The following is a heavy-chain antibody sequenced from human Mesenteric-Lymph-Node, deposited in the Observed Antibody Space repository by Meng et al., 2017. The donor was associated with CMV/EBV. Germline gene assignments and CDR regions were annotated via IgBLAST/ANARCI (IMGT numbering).Heavy chain of an antibody. Sequence: GGSLKISCAASGFSFSSYGMHWVRQAPGKGLEWVAFIRYDGSNKYYADSVKGRFTISRDNSKNTLYLQMNSLRAEDTAVYYCAKESKGITFGGLYYYYGMDVWGQGTTVTVSS. CDR3: AKESKGITFGGLYYYYGMDV. CDR1: GFSFSSYG. V-gene: IGHV3-30*02. D-gene: IGHD3-16*01. J-gene: IGHJ6*02. CDR2: IRYDGSNK.